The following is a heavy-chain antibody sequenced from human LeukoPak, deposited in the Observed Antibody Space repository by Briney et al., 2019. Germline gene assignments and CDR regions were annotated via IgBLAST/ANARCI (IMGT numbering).Heavy chain of an antibody. V-gene: IGHV4-59*01. D-gene: IGHD2-2*02. CDR1: GGSISSYY. Sequence: PSETLSLTCTVSGGSISSYYWSWIRQPPGKGLVWIGYIYYSGSTNYNPSLKSRVTISVDTSKNQFSLKLSSVTAADTAVYYCARGIVVVPAAIRRWWFDPWGQGTLVTVSS. J-gene: IGHJ5*02. CDR2: IYYSGST. CDR3: ARGIVVVPAAIRRWWFDP.